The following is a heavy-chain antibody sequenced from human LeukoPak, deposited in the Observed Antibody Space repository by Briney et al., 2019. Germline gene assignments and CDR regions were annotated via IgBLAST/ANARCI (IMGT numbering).Heavy chain of an antibody. J-gene: IGHJ5*02. CDR2: IYYSGST. D-gene: IGHD3-16*01. CDR1: GGSISSYY. Sequence: PSETLSLTCTVSGGSISSYYWNWIRQPPGKGLEWIGFIYYSGSTKYNPSLKSRVTMSVDTSKNQFSLKLSSVTAADTAVYYCAKSVDMGASCFDPWGQGTLVTVSS. V-gene: IGHV4-59*01. CDR3: AKSVDMGASCFDP.